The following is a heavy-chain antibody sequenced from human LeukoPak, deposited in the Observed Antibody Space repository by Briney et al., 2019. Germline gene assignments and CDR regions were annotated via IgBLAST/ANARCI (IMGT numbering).Heavy chain of an antibody. V-gene: IGHV1-24*01. CDR1: GYTLTELS. Sequence: APVKVSCKVSGYTLTELSMHWVRQAPGKGLEWMGGFDPEDGETIYAQKFQGRVTMTEDTSTDTAYMELSSLRSEDTAVYYCATDIRVVPAGDKHFDYWGQGTLVTVSS. D-gene: IGHD2-2*01. J-gene: IGHJ4*02. CDR2: FDPEDGET. CDR3: ATDIRVVPAGDKHFDY.